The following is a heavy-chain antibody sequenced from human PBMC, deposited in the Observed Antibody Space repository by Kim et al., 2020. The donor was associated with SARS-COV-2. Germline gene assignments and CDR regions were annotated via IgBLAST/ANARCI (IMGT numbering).Heavy chain of an antibody. D-gene: IGHD5-18*01. V-gene: IGHV3-23*03. CDR1: GFTFSSYA. CDR2: IYSAGSST. CDR3: TKVADAYSYGYPFDS. J-gene: IGHJ4*02. Sequence: GGSLRLSCAPSGFTFSSYAMGWVRQAPGKGLEWVSVIYSAGSSTYYVDSVKGRFTISRDNSKNTLYLQMNSLRAEDTAVYYCTKVADAYSYGYPFDSWGQGTLVTVSS.